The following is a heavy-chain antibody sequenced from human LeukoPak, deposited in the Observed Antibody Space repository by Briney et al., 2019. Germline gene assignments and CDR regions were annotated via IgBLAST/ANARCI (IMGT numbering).Heavy chain of an antibody. V-gene: IGHV4-4*09. D-gene: IGHD3-9*01. J-gene: IGHJ4*02. CDR2: IYNSGIT. CDR1: GGSISSYY. Sequence: SETLSLTCTVFGGSISSYYWSWIRKPPGKGLEWIGYIYNSGITNKNPSLKSRVTISGDTSKHQFSLKLSSVTAADTAVYYCARHGDVRYFDWLKDGFDYWGQGTLVTVSS. CDR3: ARHGDVRYFDWLKDGFDY.